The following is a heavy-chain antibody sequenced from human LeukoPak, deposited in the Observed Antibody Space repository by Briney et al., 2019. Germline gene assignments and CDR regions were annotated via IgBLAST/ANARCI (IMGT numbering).Heavy chain of an antibody. Sequence: PGGSLRLSCAASGFTVSGHGMHWVRQAPGKGLEWVAVAWYDEIKEYYADSVKGRFTISRDNAKNVLFLQMNNLRAEDTAFYYCARGEWDLRDWGQGTLVIVSS. CDR2: AWYDEIKE. D-gene: IGHD1-26*01. J-gene: IGHJ4*02. CDR1: GFTVSGHG. V-gene: IGHV3-33*01. CDR3: ARGEWDLRD.